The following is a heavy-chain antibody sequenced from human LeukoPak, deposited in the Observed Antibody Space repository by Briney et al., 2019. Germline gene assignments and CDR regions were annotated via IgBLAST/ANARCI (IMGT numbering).Heavy chain of an antibody. CDR3: ATAPFWAAAGSYYFDY. D-gene: IGHD6-13*01. J-gene: IGHJ4*02. CDR2: IIPMFGTT. V-gene: IGHV1-69*13. CDR1: GGTFSSYP. Sequence: SVRVSCKASGGTFSSYPISWVRQAPGQGLAWMGGIIPMFGTTNYALKFQGRVTITADESTSTAYMELSSLRSEDTAVYYCATAPFWAAAGSYYFDYWGQGTLVTVSS.